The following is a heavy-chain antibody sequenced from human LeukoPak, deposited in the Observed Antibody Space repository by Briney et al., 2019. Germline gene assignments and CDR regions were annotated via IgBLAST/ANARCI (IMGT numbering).Heavy chain of an antibody. CDR2: IYYSGST. V-gene: IGHV4-59*01. J-gene: IGHJ6*03. CDR3: ARESGYSSGWAPFRYYYYYMDV. D-gene: IGHD6-19*01. CDR1: GGSISSYY. Sequence: SETLSLTCTVSGGSISSYYWSWIRQPPGKGLEWIGYIYYSGSTSYNPSLKSRVTISVDTSKNQFSLKLSSVTAADTAVYYCARESGYSSGWAPFRYYYYYMDVWGKGTTVTVSS.